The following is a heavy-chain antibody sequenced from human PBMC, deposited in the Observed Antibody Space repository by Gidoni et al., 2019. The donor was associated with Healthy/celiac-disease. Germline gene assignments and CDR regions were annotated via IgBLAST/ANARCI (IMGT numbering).Heavy chain of an antibody. CDR3: AKEGVLWFGEPGYYFDY. CDR1: GFTFSSYG. Sequence: QVQLVESGGGVVHPGRSLRLSCASSGFTFSSYGMHWVRQAPGKGLEWVAVISYDGSNKYYADSVKGRFTISRDNSKNTLYLQMNSLRAEDTAVYYCAKEGVLWFGEPGYYFDYWGQGTLVTVSS. D-gene: IGHD3-10*01. CDR2: ISYDGSNK. J-gene: IGHJ4*02. V-gene: IGHV3-30*18.